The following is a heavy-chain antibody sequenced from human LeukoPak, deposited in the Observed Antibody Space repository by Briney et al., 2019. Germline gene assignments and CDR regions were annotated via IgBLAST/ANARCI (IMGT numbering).Heavy chain of an antibody. V-gene: IGHV3-21*01. J-gene: IGHJ4*02. CDR3: ARAGDGYNSPTDY. Sequence: GGSLRLSCAASGFTFSTYTMNWVRQAPGKGLEWVSFISTSSSYIYYADSVKGRFTISRDNAKNSLYLQMNSLRAEDTAVYYCARAGDGYNSPTDYWGQGTLVTVSS. D-gene: IGHD5-24*01. CDR1: GFTFSTYT. CDR2: ISTSSSYI.